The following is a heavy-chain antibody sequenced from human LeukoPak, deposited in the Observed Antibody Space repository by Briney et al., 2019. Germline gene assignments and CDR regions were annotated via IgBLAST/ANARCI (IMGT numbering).Heavy chain of an antibody. CDR3: TTFYY. CDR1: GITFSNAW. Sequence: GGSLRLSCAASGITFSNAWMTWVRQAPGKGLEWVGRIKSQTDNGTTDYAAPVKGRFTISRDDSKNTLNLQMNSMKTEDRAVYYCTTFYYWGQGTLVTVSS. V-gene: IGHV3-15*01. CDR2: IKSQTDNGTT. J-gene: IGHJ4*02.